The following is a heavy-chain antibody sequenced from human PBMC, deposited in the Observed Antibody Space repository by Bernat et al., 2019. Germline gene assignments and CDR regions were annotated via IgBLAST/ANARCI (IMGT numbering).Heavy chain of an antibody. V-gene: IGHV5-51*01. Sequence: EVQLVQSGAEVKKPGESLTISCKGSGYGFTSYWIGWVRQLPGKGLEWMGIIYPGDSDTRYRPSLQGQVTISADKSISTAYLQWSSLKASDTAMYYCARLTSGSSSSLNYWGQGTLVTVSS. CDR3: ARLTSGSSSSLNY. CDR2: IYPGDSDT. D-gene: IGHD6-6*01. CDR1: GYGFTSYW. J-gene: IGHJ4*02.